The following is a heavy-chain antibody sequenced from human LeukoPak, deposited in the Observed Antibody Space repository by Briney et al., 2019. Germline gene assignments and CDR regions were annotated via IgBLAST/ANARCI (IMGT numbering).Heavy chain of an antibody. D-gene: IGHD3-10*01. CDR1: GFTFDDYT. J-gene: IGHJ4*02. CDR2: ISWNSGSI. V-gene: IGHV3-9*01. CDR3: AKDSRLWLGEFYYFDY. Sequence: GGSLRLSCAASGFTFDDYTMHWVRQASGKGLEWVSGISWNSGSIGYADSVKGRFTISRDNAKNSLYLQMNSLRAEDTALYYCAKDSRLWLGEFYYFDYWGQGTLVTVSS.